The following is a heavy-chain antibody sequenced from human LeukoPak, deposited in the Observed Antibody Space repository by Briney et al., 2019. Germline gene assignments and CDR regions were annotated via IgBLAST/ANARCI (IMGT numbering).Heavy chain of an antibody. Sequence: GGSLRLSCAASGFTFSSYWMSWVRQAPGKGLEWVAVISYDGSNKYYADSVKGRFTISRDNSKNTLYLQMNSLRAEDTAVYYCARDRYYGSGSYLSWYNWFDPWGQGTLVTVSS. CDR3: ARDRYYGSGSYLSWYNWFDP. J-gene: IGHJ5*02. CDR2: ISYDGSNK. CDR1: GFTFSSYW. V-gene: IGHV3-30*03. D-gene: IGHD3-10*01.